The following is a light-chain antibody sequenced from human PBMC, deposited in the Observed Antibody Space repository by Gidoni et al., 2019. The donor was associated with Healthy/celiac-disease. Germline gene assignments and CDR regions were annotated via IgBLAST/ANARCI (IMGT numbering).Light chain of an antibody. V-gene: IGKV3-11*01. J-gene: IGKJ5*01. Sequence: EIVLTQSPATLSLSPGERATLSCRASQSFSSYLAWYQQQPGQSPRLLIYDASHRATGIPARFSGSGSGTDFTLTIRSLEPEDFAVYYCQQRSNWPITFGQGTRLEIK. CDR1: QSFSSY. CDR3: QQRSNWPIT. CDR2: DAS.